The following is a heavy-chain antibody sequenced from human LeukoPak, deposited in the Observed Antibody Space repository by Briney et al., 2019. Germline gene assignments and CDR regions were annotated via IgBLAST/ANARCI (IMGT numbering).Heavy chain of an antibody. CDR1: GFIFGDYT. Sequence: GRSLRLFCTASGFIFGDYTMSWVRQAPGKGLEWVGYIRSTAYGGTTEYAASVKGRFTISRDDSKSIAYLQLNSLETEDTAVYYCTRASSSWYGYFYYMDVWGKGTTVTISS. CDR3: TRASSSWYGYFYYMDV. J-gene: IGHJ6*03. D-gene: IGHD6-13*01. CDR2: IRSTAYGGTT. V-gene: IGHV3-49*04.